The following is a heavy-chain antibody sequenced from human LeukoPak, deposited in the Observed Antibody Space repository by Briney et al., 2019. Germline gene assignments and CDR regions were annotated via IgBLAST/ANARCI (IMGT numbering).Heavy chain of an antibody. J-gene: IGHJ3*02. V-gene: IGHV3-30*03. CDR2: ISKDGGFK. CDR1: GFTFSSYN. Sequence: PGRSLRLSCAASGFTFSSYNLHWVRQAPGKGLEWVAVISKDGGFKYYGDSVKGRFTISRDNSKNTFYLQMNSLIIEDTAVYYCTREEYSSFWSTAGAFDIWGQGTMVTVSS. CDR3: TREEYSSFWSTAGAFDI. D-gene: IGHD6-19*01.